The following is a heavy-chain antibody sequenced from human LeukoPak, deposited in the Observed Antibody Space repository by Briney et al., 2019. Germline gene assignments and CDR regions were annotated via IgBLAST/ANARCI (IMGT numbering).Heavy chain of an antibody. CDR1: GFTFSSYA. J-gene: IGHJ4*02. V-gene: IGHV3-23*01. Sequence: GGSLRLSCAASGFTFSSYAMSWVRQAPGRGLEWVSAISGSGGSTYYADSVKGRFTISRDNSKNTLYLQMNSLRAEDTAVYYCANGDSGWLFDYWGQGTLVTVSS. D-gene: IGHD6-19*01. CDR3: ANGDSGWLFDY. CDR2: ISGSGGST.